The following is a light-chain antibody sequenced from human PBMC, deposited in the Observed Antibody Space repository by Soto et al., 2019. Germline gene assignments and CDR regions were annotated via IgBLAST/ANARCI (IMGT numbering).Light chain of an antibody. Sequence: EIVLTQSPGTLSLSPGERATLSCRASQSASSSYLAWYQQKPGQAPRLLIYGASSRATGIPDRFSGSGSGTAFTLTISRLEPEDFAVYYCPQYGSSPYAFRQATKLEIK. CDR2: GAS. CDR3: PQYGSSPYA. J-gene: IGKJ2*01. CDR1: QSASSSY. V-gene: IGKV3-20*01.